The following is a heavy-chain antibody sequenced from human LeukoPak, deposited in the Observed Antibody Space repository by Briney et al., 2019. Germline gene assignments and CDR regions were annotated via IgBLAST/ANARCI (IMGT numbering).Heavy chain of an antibody. CDR1: GGSISSDY. CDR3: ARDFAYGDPGLIDY. J-gene: IGHJ4*02. CDR2: IYYSGST. Sequence: SQTLSLTCTVSGGSISSDYWSWIRQPPGKGLEWIGYIYYSGSTNYNPSLTSRVTISVDTSKNQFSLKLSSVTVEDTAVYYCARDFAYGDPGLIDYWGQGTLVTVSS. V-gene: IGHV4-59*01. D-gene: IGHD4-17*01.